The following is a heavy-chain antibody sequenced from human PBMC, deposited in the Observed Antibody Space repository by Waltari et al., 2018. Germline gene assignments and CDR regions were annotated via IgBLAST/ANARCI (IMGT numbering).Heavy chain of an antibody. D-gene: IGHD3-22*01. CDR3: ARDSPDYYDSSGQGAFDI. CDR2: IYYSGST. V-gene: IGHV4-59*01. Sequence: QVQLQESGPGLVKPSETLSLPCTVSGGSISSYYWSWIRQPPGKGLEWIGYIYYSGSTNYNPSLKSRVTISVDTSKNQFSLKLSSVTAADTAVYYCARDSPDYYDSSGQGAFDIWGQGTMVTVSS. CDR1: GGSISSYY. J-gene: IGHJ3*02.